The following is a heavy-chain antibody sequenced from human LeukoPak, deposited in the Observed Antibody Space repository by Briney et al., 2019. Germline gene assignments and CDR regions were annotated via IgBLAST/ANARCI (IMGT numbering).Heavy chain of an antibody. J-gene: IGHJ5*02. CDR1: GFTFSSYA. D-gene: IGHD4-23*01. CDR2: LSGSGGST. V-gene: IGHV3-23*01. CDR3: AKGDDYGANTRLPKYNWFDP. Sequence: PGGSLRLSCAASGFTFSSYAMNWVRQAPGKGLEWVSGLSGSGGSTYYADSVKGRFTISRDNSKDTLYLQMSSLRPEDTAVYYCAKGDDYGANTRLPKYNWFDPWGQGTLVTVSS.